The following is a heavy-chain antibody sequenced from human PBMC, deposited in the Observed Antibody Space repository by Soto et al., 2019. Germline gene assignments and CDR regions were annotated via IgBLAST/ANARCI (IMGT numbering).Heavy chain of an antibody. CDR3: AKDPNSSGWYGYYYYYYMDV. Sequence: SLRLSCAAPGFTFSSYGMHWVRQAPGKGLEWVAVISYDGSNKYYADSVKGRFIISRDNSKNTLYLQMNSLRAEDTAVYYCAKDPNSSGWYGYYYYYYMDVWGKGTTVTVSS. J-gene: IGHJ6*03. D-gene: IGHD6-19*01. CDR1: GFTFSSYG. V-gene: IGHV3-30*18. CDR2: ISYDGSNK.